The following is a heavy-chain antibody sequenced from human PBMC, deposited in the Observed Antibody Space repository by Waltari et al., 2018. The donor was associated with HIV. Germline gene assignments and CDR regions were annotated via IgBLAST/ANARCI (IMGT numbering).Heavy chain of an antibody. CDR1: GYTFTGYY. V-gene: IGHV1-2*02. Sequence: QVQLVPSGAEVKKPGASVTVSCKASGYTFTGYYMHWLRQAPGQGLEWMGWINPNSGGTNDAQKCQGRVTMTRDTSISTAYMELSRLRSDDTAVYYCARDRLRWYTSCGMDVGGQGTTVTVSS. CDR3: ARDRLRWYTSCGMDV. J-gene: IGHJ6*02. D-gene: IGHD4-17*01. CDR2: INPNSGGT.